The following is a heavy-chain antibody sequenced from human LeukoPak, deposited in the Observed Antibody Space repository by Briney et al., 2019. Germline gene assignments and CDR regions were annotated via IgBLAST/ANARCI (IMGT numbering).Heavy chain of an antibody. J-gene: IGHJ4*02. V-gene: IGHV4-30-2*01. CDR1: GGSISSGGYS. Sequence: PSETLSLTCAVSGGSISSGGYSWSWIRQPPGKGLEWIGYIYHSGSTYYNPSLKSRVTISVDRSKNQFSLKLSSVTAADTAVYYCACSSNKLEILDYWGEGTLVTVSS. D-gene: IGHD1-7*01. CDR3: ACSSNKLEILDY. CDR2: IYHSGST.